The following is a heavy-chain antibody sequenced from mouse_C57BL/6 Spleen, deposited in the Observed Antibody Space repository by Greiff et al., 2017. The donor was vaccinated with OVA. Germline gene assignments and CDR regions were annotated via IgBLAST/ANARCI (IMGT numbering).Heavy chain of an antibody. CDR2: IYPGDGDT. V-gene: IGHV1-82*01. CDR3: ARGWEEGYFDY. J-gene: IGHJ2*01. Sequence: QVQLQQSGPELVKPGASVKISCKASGYAFSSSWMNWVKQRPGKGLEWIGRIYPGDGDTNYNGKFKGKATLTADKSSSTAYMQLSSLTSEDSAVYFCARGWEEGYFDYWGQGTTLTVSS. D-gene: IGHD4-1*01. CDR1: GYAFSSSW.